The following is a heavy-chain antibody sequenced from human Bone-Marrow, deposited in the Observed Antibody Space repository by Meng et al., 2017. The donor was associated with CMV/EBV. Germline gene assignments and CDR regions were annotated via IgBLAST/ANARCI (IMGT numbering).Heavy chain of an antibody. Sequence: GESLKISCAASGFTFSNYAMSWVRQAPGKGLEWVSAIGGSIEDTFYTDSVKGRFTISRDNSKNTLYLQINSLRAEDTALYYCAKDTRQVGGHDFDDWGQGTLVTVSS. J-gene: IGHJ4*02. D-gene: IGHD3-16*01. CDR3: AKDTRQVGGHDFDD. CDR1: GFTFSNYA. V-gene: IGHV3-23*01. CDR2: IGGSIEDT.